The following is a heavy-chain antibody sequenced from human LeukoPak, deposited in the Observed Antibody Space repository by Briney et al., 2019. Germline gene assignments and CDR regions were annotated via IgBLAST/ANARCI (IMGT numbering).Heavy chain of an antibody. Sequence: GSLRLSCAASGFTFDDYGMSWIRQPPGKGLEWIGEINHSGSTNYNPSLKSRVTISVDTSKNQFSLRLSSVTAADTAVYYCARGQRTVPYYYGSGSYYNHQNWFDPWGQGTLVTVSS. CDR3: ARGQRTVPYYYGSGSYYNHQNWFDP. V-gene: IGHV4-34*01. CDR1: GFTFDDYG. J-gene: IGHJ5*02. D-gene: IGHD3-10*01. CDR2: INHSGST.